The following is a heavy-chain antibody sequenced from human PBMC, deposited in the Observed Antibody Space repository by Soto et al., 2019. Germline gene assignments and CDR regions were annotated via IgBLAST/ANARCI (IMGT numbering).Heavy chain of an antibody. CDR2: IKQDGSEK. J-gene: IGHJ4*02. Sequence: PGGSLRLSCAASGFTFSSYWMSWVRQAPGKGLEWVANIKQDGSEKYYVDSVKGRFTISRDNAKNSLYLQMNSLRAEDTAVYYCARDRAETYSNYFFGRSPPLNDYWGQGTRVTVSS. CDR1: GFTFSSYW. CDR3: ARDRAETYSNYFFGRSPPLNDY. D-gene: IGHD4-4*01. V-gene: IGHV3-7*01.